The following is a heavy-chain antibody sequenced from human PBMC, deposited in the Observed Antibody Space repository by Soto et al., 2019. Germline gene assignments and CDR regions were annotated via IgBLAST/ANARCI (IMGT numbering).Heavy chain of an antibody. V-gene: IGHV3-23*01. Sequence: EVQQLESGGGLVQPGGSLRLSCAASGFTFSSYAMSWVRQAPGKGLEWVSAISGSGGSTYYADSVKGRFTISRDNSKNTLYLQMNSLRAEDTAVYYCAKHSAQLIAAAGIDMDVWGQGTTVTVSS. CDR3: AKHSAQLIAAAGIDMDV. D-gene: IGHD6-13*01. CDR1: GFTFSSYA. J-gene: IGHJ6*02. CDR2: ISGSGGST.